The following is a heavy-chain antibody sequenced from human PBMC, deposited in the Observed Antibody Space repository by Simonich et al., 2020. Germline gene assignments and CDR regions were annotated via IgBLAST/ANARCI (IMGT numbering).Heavy chain of an antibody. CDR3: AKDLGERITMIVVVIDDFDI. Sequence: GGGLVQPGGSLRLSCAASGFTFSSYAMSWARQAPGTGLESVAAISGSGGGTYYADSVKGRFTISRDNSKNTLYRQMNSQRAEDTAVYYCAKDLGERITMIVVVIDDFDIWGQGTMVTVSS. CDR2: ISGSGGGT. CDR1: GFTFSSYA. D-gene: IGHD3-22*01. V-gene: IGHV3-23*01. J-gene: IGHJ3*02.